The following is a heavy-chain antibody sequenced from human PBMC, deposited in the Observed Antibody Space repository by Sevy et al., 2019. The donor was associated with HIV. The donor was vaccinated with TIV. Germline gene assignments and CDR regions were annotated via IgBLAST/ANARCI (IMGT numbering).Heavy chain of an antibody. D-gene: IGHD2-15*01. Sequence: GGSLRLSCAASGFSVSSNYMSWVRQAPGKGPEWVSVIHSGGRISYADSVKGRFTISRDNSKNTPYLQMNSLRAEDTAVDCCAREDIVLGEDNYYGLDVWGQGTTVTVSS. V-gene: IGHV3-53*01. CDR2: IHSGGRI. J-gene: IGHJ6*02. CDR3: AREDIVLGEDNYYGLDV. CDR1: GFSVSSNY.